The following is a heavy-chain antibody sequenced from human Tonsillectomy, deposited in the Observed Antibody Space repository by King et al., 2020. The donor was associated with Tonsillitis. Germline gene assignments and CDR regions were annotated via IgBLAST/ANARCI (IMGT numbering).Heavy chain of an antibody. D-gene: IGHD2-15*01. J-gene: IGHJ5*02. Sequence: QLQESGPGLVKPSQNLSLTCAVSGGSISSGGYSWSWIRQPPGKGLEWIGYIYYSGSTYYNPSLKSRVTISVDTSKNQFSLKLSSVTAADTAVYYCARTVGYCSGGSCYEEFWFDPWGQGTLVTVSS. CDR1: GGSISSGGYS. V-gene: IGHV4-30-4*07. CDR2: IYYSGST. CDR3: ARTVGYCSGGSCYEEFWFDP.